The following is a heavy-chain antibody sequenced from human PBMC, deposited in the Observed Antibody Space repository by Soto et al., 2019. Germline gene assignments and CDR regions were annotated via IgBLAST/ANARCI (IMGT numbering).Heavy chain of an antibody. CDR1: GFTFSSYS. CDR3: AKDRYSSGWYYFDY. Sequence: GGSLRLSCAASGFTFSSYSMNWVRQAPGKGLEWVSSISSSSSYIYYADSVKGRFTISRDNAKNTLYLQMNSLRAEDTAVYYCAKDRYSSGWYYFDYWGQGTLVTVSS. D-gene: IGHD6-19*01. CDR2: ISSSSSYI. V-gene: IGHV3-21*04. J-gene: IGHJ4*02.